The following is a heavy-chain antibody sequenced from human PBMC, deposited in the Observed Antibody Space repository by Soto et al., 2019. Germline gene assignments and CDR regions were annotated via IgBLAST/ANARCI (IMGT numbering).Heavy chain of an antibody. V-gene: IGHV3-23*01. Sequence: GGSLRLSCTASGFSFSDYAMSWVRHPPGKGLEWVSVISAGGSTYYADSAKGRITVSRANSTNTLYLLMYSLRSEVRAVDYCANVRVWCSSTSSKPEGIDYWGQGTLVTVSS. CDR2: ISAGGST. J-gene: IGHJ4*02. D-gene: IGHD2-2*01. CDR1: GFSFSDYA. CDR3: ANVRVWCSSTSSKPEGIDY.